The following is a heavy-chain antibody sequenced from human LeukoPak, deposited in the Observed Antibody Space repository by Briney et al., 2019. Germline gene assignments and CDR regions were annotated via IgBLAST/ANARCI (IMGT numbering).Heavy chain of an antibody. CDR2: IYHSGST. CDR1: GYSISSGYY. V-gene: IGHV4-38-2*01. D-gene: IGHD3-10*01. J-gene: IGHJ3*02. Sequence: SETLSLTCAVSGYSISSGYYWGWIRQPPGKGLEWIGSIYHSGSTYYNPSLKSRVTISVDTSMNQFSLKLSSVTAADTAVYYCARGPYGSGSYYNVEDAFDIWGQGTMVTVSS. CDR3: ARGPYGSGSYYNVEDAFDI.